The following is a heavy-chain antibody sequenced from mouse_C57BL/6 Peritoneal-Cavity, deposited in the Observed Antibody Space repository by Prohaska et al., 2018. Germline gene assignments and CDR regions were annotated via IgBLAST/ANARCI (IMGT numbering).Heavy chain of an antibody. J-gene: IGHJ2*01. Sequence: EVQLQQPGPELVKPGASVKIPCKASGYTLTYYNMDWGKHSHGKSLEWIGDINPNNGGTIYNQKFKGKATLTVDKASSTAYMELRSLTSEDTAVYYCARRGNYFDYWGQGTTLTVSS. CDR1: GYTLTYYN. D-gene: IGHD1-1*02. CDR3: ARRGNYFDY. V-gene: IGHV1-18*01. CDR2: INPNNGGT.